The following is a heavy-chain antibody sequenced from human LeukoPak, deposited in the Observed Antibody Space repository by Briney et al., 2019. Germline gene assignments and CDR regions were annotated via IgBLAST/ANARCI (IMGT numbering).Heavy chain of an antibody. D-gene: IGHD1-26*01. CDR1: GYSISSGYY. CDR3: ARGRSSYYFDY. Sequence: SETLSLTCTVSGYSISSGYYWGWIRQPPGKWLEWIGSIYHSGSTYYNPSLKSRVTISVDTSKNQFSLKLSSVTAADTAVYYCARGRSSYYFDYWGQGTLVTVSS. J-gene: IGHJ4*02. V-gene: IGHV4-38-2*02. CDR2: IYHSGST.